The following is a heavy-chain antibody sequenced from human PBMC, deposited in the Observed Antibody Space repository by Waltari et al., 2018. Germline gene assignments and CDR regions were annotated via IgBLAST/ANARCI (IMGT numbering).Heavy chain of an antibody. CDR2: IYYSGST. CDR1: GGSISTYY. V-gene: IGHV4-59*01. Sequence: QVQLQESGPGLVKPSETLSLTCTVSGGSISTYYWIWIRQPPGKGLEWIGYIYYSGSTNYNPTLKSRVTISVDTSKNQFSLKLSSVTAADTAVYYCARVEMATHYFDYWGQGTLVTVSS. J-gene: IGHJ4*02. CDR3: ARVEMATHYFDY. D-gene: IGHD5-12*01.